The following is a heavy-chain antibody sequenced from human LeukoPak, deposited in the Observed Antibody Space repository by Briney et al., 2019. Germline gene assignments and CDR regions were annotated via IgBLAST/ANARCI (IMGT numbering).Heavy chain of an antibody. D-gene: IGHD3-16*01. CDR2: VYPSAGTS. CDR3: VREYHGGYFDF. CDR1: GYIFTSYY. V-gene: IGHV1-46*03. Sequence: ASVKVSCKTSGYIFTSYYLHWVRQAPGQGLEWLGVVYPSAGTSDPAQRFRARITLSDDTSTSTVYMELRSLKREDTAIYFCVREYHGGYFDFWGQGTLVTVSS. J-gene: IGHJ4*02.